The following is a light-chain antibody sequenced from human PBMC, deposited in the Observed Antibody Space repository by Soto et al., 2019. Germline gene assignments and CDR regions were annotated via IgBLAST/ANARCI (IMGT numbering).Light chain of an antibody. CDR3: SSYTTSRTLI. CDR2: DVS. CDR1: STDIGRYEF. V-gene: IGLV2-14*01. J-gene: IGLJ2*01. Sequence: QSALTQPASVSGSPGQSITISCTGTSTDIGRYEFVSWYQQHPGKAPKLMIYDVSDRPSGVSNRFSGSKSGNTASLTISGLQAEDEADYYCSSYTTSRTLIFGGGTKLTVL.